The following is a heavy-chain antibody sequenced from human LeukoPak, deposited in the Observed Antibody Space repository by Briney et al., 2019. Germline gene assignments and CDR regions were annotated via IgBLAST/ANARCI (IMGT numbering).Heavy chain of an antibody. V-gene: IGHV1-2*02. J-gene: IGHJ5*02. D-gene: IGHD2-2*03. CDR3: AGQLDIVVVPAAIDP. Sequence: ASVKVSCKASGYTFTGYYMHWVRQAPGQGLEWMGWINPNSGGTNYAQKFQGRVTMTRDTSISTAYMELSRLRSDDTAVYYCAGQLDIVVVPAAIDPWSQGTLVTVSS. CDR2: INPNSGGT. CDR1: GYTFTGYY.